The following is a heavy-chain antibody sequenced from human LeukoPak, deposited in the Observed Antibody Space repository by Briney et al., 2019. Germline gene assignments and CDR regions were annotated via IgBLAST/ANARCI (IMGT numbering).Heavy chain of an antibody. CDR1: GYTLTSYY. J-gene: IGHJ4*02. D-gene: IGHD6-19*01. CDR2: INPSGGST. CDR3: ARDFREVSSGWSGNLDY. Sequence: GASVKVSCKASGYTLTSYYMHWVRQAPGQGLEWMGIINPSGGSTNYPQKFQGRITMTRDTSTSTVYMELSSLRSEDTAVYYCARDFREVSSGWSGNLDYWGQGTLVTVSS. V-gene: IGHV1-46*01.